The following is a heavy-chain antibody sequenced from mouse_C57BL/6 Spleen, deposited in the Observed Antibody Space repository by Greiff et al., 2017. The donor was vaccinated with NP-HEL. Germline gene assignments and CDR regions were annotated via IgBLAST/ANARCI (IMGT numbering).Heavy chain of an antibody. CDR2: IYPRSGNT. D-gene: IGHD1-3*01. J-gene: IGHJ4*01. Sequence: QVQLQQSGAELARPGASVKLSCKASGYTFTSYGISWVKQRTGQGLEWIGEIYPRSGNTYYNEKFKGKATLTADKSSSTAYMELRSLTSEDSAVYFCARRGLDGSSSYYYAMDYWGQGTSVTVSS. V-gene: IGHV1-81*01. CDR3: ARRGLDGSSSYYYAMDY. CDR1: GYTFTSYG.